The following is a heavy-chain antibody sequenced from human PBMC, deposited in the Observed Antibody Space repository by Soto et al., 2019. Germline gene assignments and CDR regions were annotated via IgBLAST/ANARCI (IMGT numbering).Heavy chain of an antibody. Sequence: SETLSLTCAVYWGSFRGYSWTWTRQPPGKGLEWIGEINHTGSTNYNPSLKSRVTISVDTSKNQFSLKVNSVTAADTAVYYCARRRVMTLWFDPWGQGTLVTVSS. J-gene: IGHJ5*02. D-gene: IGHD2-21*02. CDR1: WGSFRGYS. CDR2: INHTGST. V-gene: IGHV4-34*01. CDR3: ARRRVMTLWFDP.